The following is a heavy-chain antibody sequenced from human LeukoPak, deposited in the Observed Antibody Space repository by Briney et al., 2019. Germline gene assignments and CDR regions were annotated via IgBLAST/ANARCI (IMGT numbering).Heavy chain of an antibody. CDR1: GFTFGVYG. J-gene: IGHJ4*02. Sequence: QAGTSLRLSCAASGFTFGVYGMHWVRQAPGKGLQWVAVIGHDGTSQRHADSVKGRFTISRDNPKNTVSLQMNSLRVEDTGVYYCARDLRAGYYFDNWGQGALVTVSS. CDR3: ARDLRAGYYFDN. D-gene: IGHD1-1*01. V-gene: IGHV3-33*01. CDR2: IGHDGTSQ.